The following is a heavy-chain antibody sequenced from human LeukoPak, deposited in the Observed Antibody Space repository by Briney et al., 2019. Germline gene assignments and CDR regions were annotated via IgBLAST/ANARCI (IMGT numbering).Heavy chain of an antibody. CDR1: GFTFSSYA. CDR2: ISGSGGST. CDR3: ARSVPDYTRFDY. Sequence: PGGSLRLSCAASGFTFSSYAMSWVRQAPGKGLEWVSGISGSGGSTYYADSVKGRFTISRDNSKNTVFLQMNSLGAEDTALYYCARSVPDYTRFDYWGQGALVTVSS. V-gene: IGHV3-23*01. J-gene: IGHJ4*02. D-gene: IGHD4-11*01.